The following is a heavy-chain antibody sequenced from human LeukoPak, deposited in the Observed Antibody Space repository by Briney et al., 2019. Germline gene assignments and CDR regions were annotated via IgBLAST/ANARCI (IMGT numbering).Heavy chain of an antibody. CDR2: ISGGGST. CDR1: GFTFSSYS. Sequence: GGSLRLSCAASGFTFSSYSMNWVRQAPGKGLEWVSTISGGGSTYYADSVKGRFTISRDNSKNTLYLQVNSLRAEDTAVYYCAKGGKWDVTPFDYWGQGTLVTVSS. J-gene: IGHJ4*02. CDR3: AKGGKWDVTPFDY. V-gene: IGHV3-23*01. D-gene: IGHD1-26*01.